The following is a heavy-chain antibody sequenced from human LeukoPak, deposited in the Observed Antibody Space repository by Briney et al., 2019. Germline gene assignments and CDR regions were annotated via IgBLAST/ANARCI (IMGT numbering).Heavy chain of an antibody. CDR1: GGSISSYY. Sequence: SETLSLTCTVSGGSISSYYWSWIRQPPGKGLEWIGYIYYSGSTNYNPSLKSRVTISVDTSKNQFSLKLSSVTAADTAVYYCARDLSHYGGNSGLDPWGQGTLVTVSS. D-gene: IGHD4-23*01. CDR3: ARDLSHYGGNSGLDP. J-gene: IGHJ5*02. CDR2: IYYSGST. V-gene: IGHV4-59*01.